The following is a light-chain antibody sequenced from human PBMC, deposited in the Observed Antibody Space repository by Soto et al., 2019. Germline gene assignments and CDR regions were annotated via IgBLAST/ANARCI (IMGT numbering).Light chain of an antibody. Sequence: DIVVTQSPGTMSLSQGDSGSLSXGASHSVVINLAWSQPKPGXASRLLXXXSDXRATGVPATFSGSGSGTEFTLTISSLQSDDLAIESCQHYNMWPHMRSFGGGTKVDI. CDR3: QHYNMWPHMRS. CDR1: HSVVIN. J-gene: IGKJ4*01. CDR2: XSD. V-gene: IGKV3-15*01.